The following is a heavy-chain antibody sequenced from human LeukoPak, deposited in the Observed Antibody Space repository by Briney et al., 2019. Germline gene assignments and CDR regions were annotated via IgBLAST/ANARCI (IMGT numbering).Heavy chain of an antibody. J-gene: IGHJ3*02. Sequence: SETLSLTCTVSGGSISSYYWSWIRQPPGKGLEWIGYIYYSGSTNYNPSLKSRVTISVDTSKNQFSLKLSSVTAADTAVYYCARDRAGLWFGDLDAFDIWGQGTMVTVSS. CDR2: IYYSGST. CDR3: ARDRAGLWFGDLDAFDI. CDR1: GGSISSYY. V-gene: IGHV4-59*01. D-gene: IGHD3-10*01.